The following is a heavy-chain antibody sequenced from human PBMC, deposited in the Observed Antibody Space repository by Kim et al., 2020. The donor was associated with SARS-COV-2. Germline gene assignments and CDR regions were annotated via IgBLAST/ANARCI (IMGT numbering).Heavy chain of an antibody. J-gene: IGHJ4*02. D-gene: IGHD6-19*01. V-gene: IGHV3-43*01. Sequence: GGSLRLSCAASGFTFDDYTMHWVRQAPGKGLEWVSLISWDGGSTYYADSVKGRFIISRDNSKNSLYLQMNSLRTEDTALYYCAKLSSGWSRADYWGQGTLVTVSS. CDR2: ISWDGGST. CDR1: GFTFDDYT. CDR3: AKLSSGWSRADY.